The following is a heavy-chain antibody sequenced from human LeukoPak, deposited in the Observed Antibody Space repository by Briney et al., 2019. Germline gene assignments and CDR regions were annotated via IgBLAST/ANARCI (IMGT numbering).Heavy chain of an antibody. D-gene: IGHD3-10*01. CDR2: ISYDGSNK. Sequence: PGGSLRLSCAASGFTFSSYGMHWVRQAPGKGLEWVAVISYDGSNKYYADSVKGRFTISRDNSKNTLYLQMNSLRAEDTAVYYCAKDLIRFGEGTVDYWGQGTLVTVSS. CDR1: GFTFSSYG. J-gene: IGHJ4*02. V-gene: IGHV3-30*18. CDR3: AKDLIRFGEGTVDY.